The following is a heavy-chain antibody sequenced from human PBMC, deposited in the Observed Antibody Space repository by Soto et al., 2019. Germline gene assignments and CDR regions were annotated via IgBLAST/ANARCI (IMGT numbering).Heavy chain of an antibody. CDR2: IIPIFGTA. Sequence: GASVKVSCKASGGTFSSYAISCVRQAPGQGLEWMGGIIPIFGTANYAQKFQGRVTITADESTSTAYMELSSLRSEDTAVYYCAREDCSGGSCYRFNHLYYYYGMDVWGQGTTVTVSS. D-gene: IGHD2-15*01. V-gene: IGHV1-69*13. CDR1: GGTFSSYA. J-gene: IGHJ6*02. CDR3: AREDCSGGSCYRFNHLYYYYGMDV.